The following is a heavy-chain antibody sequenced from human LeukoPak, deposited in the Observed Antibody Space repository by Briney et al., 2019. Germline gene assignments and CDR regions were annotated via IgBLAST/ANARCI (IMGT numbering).Heavy chain of an antibody. V-gene: IGHV3-30-3*01. CDR2: ISYDGSNK. J-gene: IGHJ4*02. CDR1: GFTFSSYA. Sequence: SGGSLRLSCAASGFTFSSYAMHWVRQAPGKGLEWVAVISYDGSNKYYADSVKGRFTISRDNSKNTLYLQMNSLRAEDTAVYYCARAWDIVGATSPGPRDYFDYWGQGTLVTVSS. D-gene: IGHD1-26*01. CDR3: ARAWDIVGATSPGPRDYFDY.